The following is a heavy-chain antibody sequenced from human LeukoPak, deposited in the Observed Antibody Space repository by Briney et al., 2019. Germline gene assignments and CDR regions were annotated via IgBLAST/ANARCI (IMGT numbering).Heavy chain of an antibody. V-gene: IGHV1-18*01. CDR2: ISAYNGNT. Sequence: ASVKVSCKASGYTFTSYGISWVRQAPGQGLERMGWISAYNGNTNYAQKLQGRVTMTTDTSTSTAYMELRSLRSDDTAVYYCATSRGGYCSGGSCYPGPPGYWGQGTLVTVSS. D-gene: IGHD2-15*01. CDR3: ATSRGGYCSGGSCYPGPPGY. J-gene: IGHJ4*02. CDR1: GYTFTSYG.